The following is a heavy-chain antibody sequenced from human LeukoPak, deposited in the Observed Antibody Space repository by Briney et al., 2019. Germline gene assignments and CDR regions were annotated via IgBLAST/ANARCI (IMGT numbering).Heavy chain of an antibody. V-gene: IGHV4-61*01. CDR1: GGSVSSGSYY. CDR2: IYYSGST. Sequence: PSETLSLTCTVSGGSVSSGSYYWSWIRQPPGKGLEWNGYIYYSGSTNYNPSLKSRVTISVDTSKNQFSLKLSSVTAADTAVYYCARDQERFDPWGQGTLVTVSS. J-gene: IGHJ5*02. CDR3: ARDQERFDP.